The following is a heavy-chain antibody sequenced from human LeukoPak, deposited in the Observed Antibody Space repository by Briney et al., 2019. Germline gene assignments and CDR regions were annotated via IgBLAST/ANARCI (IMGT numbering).Heavy chain of an antibody. CDR1: GFTFSSYW. CDR2: ISGNGGST. CDR3: AKDRKYCSSTSCPYYFDF. V-gene: IGHV3-23*01. Sequence: PGGSLRLSCAASGFTFSSYWMHWVRQAPGKGLVWVSAISGNGGSTYYADSVKGRFTISRDNSKNTLYLQMNSLRAEDTAVFYCAKDRKYCSSTSCPYYFDFWGQGTLVTVSS. J-gene: IGHJ4*02. D-gene: IGHD2-2*01.